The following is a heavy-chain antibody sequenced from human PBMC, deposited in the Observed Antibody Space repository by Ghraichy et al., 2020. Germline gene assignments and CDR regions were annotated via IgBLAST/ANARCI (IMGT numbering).Heavy chain of an antibody. CDR2: ISGSGGTT. CDR1: GFTFSSYA. J-gene: IGHJ4*02. CDR3: AKFGVVGAITDC. Sequence: GGSLRLSCAASGFTFSSYAINWVRQAPGKGLEWVSAISGSGGTTYYAESVKGRFTISRDNSKNTLYLQMNSLRAQDTAVYYCAKFGVVGAITDCWGQGTLVTVSS. V-gene: IGHV3-23*01. D-gene: IGHD1-26*01.